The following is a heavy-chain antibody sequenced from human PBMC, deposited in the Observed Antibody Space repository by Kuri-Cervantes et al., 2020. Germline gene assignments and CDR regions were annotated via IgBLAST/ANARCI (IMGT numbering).Heavy chain of an antibody. Sequence: SETLSLTCTVSGGSVSSGSYYWSWIRQPPGKGLEWIGYIYYSGSTNYNPSLKSRVTISVDTSKNQFSLKLSSVTAADTAVYYCARSPPPTSYDYIWGSYRPWFDYWGQGTRVTVSS. CDR3: ARSPPPTSYDYIWGSYRPWFDY. J-gene: IGHJ4*02. CDR1: GGSVSSGSYY. D-gene: IGHD3-16*02. CDR2: IYYSGST. V-gene: IGHV4-61*01.